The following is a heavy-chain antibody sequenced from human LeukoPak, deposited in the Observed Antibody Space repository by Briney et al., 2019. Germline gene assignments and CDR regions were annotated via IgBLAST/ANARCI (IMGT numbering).Heavy chain of an antibody. CDR1: GFTFSSYS. CDR3: AKVFGFGSSWYATDFDY. J-gene: IGHJ4*02. V-gene: IGHV3-30*18. CDR2: ISYDGSNK. Sequence: GGSLRLSCAASGFTFSSYSMNWVRQAPGKGLEWVAVISYDGSNKYYADSVKGRFTISRDNSKNTLYLQMNSLRAEDTAVYYCAKVFGFGSSWYATDFDYWGQGTLVTVSS. D-gene: IGHD6-13*01.